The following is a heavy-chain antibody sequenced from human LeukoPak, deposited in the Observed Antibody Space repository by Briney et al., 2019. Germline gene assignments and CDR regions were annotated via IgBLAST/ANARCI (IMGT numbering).Heavy chain of an antibody. D-gene: IGHD4-11*01. V-gene: IGHV4-34*01. Sequence: PSETLSLTCAVYGGSFSGYYWSWIRQPPGKGLEWSGEINHSGSTNYNPSLKRRVTIPVDTSKNQFSLKLSSVTAADTAVYYCARERDSLVMTTVTTGAVGYYYYYMDVWGKGTTVTVSS. CDR2: INHSGST. CDR3: ARERDSLVMTTVTTGAVGYYYYYMDV. CDR1: GGSFSGYY. J-gene: IGHJ6*03.